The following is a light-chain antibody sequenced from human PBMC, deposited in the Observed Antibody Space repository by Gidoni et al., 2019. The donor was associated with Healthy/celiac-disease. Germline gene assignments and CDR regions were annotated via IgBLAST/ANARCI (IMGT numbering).Light chain of an antibody. V-gene: IGKV1-39*01. CDR3: QQSYSTPHVT. CDR2: AAS. Sequence: IQLTQSPSSVSASVIYRVTITGHASQSISRYLNWYQQKPGKATKLLIYAASSLQSGVPSRFSGRGSGTDFTLTIRSLQPEVFATYYCQQSYSTPHVTFGQGTKLEIK. CDR1: QSISRY. J-gene: IGKJ2*01.